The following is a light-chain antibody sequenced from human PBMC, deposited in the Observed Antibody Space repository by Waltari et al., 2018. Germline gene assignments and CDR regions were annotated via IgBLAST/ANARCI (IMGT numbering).Light chain of an antibody. CDR2: RAS. Sequence: EIVMTQSPATLSLSPGERATLSCRASQSVTNNLAWSQQKPGQAPRLLIYRASTRATSIPARISGSGSGTEFTLTISSLQSEDFAFYYCQQYNNWPLTFGGGTKVEIK. CDR1: QSVTNN. J-gene: IGKJ4*01. CDR3: QQYNNWPLT. V-gene: IGKV3-15*01.